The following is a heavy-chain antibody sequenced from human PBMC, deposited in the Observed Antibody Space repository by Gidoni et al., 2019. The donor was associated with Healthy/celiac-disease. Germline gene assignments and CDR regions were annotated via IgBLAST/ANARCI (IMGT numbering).Heavy chain of an antibody. CDR2: IYYSGIT. J-gene: IGHJ4*02. CDR3: ARSLGGGGYFDY. D-gene: IGHD3-16*01. Sequence: QVQLQESGPGLVKPSETLSLTCPVPGGSISSYYWSWIRQPPGKGLEWIGYIYYSGITNYNPSLKSRVTISVDTSKNQFSLRLSSVTAADTAVYYCARSLGGGGYFDYWGRGTLVTVSS. CDR1: GGSISSYY. V-gene: IGHV4-59*01.